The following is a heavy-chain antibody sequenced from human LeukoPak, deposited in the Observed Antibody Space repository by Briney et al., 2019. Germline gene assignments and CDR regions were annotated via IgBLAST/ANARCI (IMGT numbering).Heavy chain of an antibody. CDR3: ARESMISGGSDY. Sequence: SQTLSLTCTVSGGSISSGSYYWSWIRQPAGKGLEWIGRIYTSGSTNYNPSLKSRVTISVDTSKNQFPLKLSSVTAADTAVYYCARESMISGGSDYWGQGTLVTVSS. CDR2: IYTSGST. J-gene: IGHJ4*02. V-gene: IGHV4-61*02. D-gene: IGHD3-16*01. CDR1: GGSISSGSYY.